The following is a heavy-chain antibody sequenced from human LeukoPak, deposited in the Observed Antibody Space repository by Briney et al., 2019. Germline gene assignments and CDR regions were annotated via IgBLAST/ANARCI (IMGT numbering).Heavy chain of an antibody. CDR3: ARVGSGYFIY. Sequence: SETLSLTCTVSGGSISSSSYYWGWIRQPPGKGLEWIGSIYYSGSTYYNPSLKSRVTISVDTSKNQFSLKLSSVTAAGTAVYYCARVGSGYFIYWGQGTLVTVSS. J-gene: IGHJ4*02. D-gene: IGHD5-12*01. CDR1: GGSISSSSYY. V-gene: IGHV4-39*07. CDR2: IYYSGST.